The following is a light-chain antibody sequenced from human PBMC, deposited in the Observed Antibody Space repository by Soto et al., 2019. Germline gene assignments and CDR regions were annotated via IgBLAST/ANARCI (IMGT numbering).Light chain of an antibody. Sequence: DILMTQSPSTLSASVGDRVTITCRASESISVWLAWYQQKPGKAPKLLIYEASILESGVPSRFSGTGSGTEFTLTISSLQPNDFATYYCQQSKTKLLTFGQGTRVEV. J-gene: IGKJ1*01. CDR1: ESISVW. V-gene: IGKV1-5*01. CDR3: QQSKTKLLT. CDR2: EAS.